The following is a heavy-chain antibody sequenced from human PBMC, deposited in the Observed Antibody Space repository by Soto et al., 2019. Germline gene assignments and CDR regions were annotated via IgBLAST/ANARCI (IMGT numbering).Heavy chain of an antibody. Sequence: SVKVSCKASGGSLSTNPISWVRQAPGQGLEWMGGTGSGTGPGNHAQKFQGRLTVTADKSTSTVYMELTNLSSEDTAVYYCARRDSGGFYRFFDSWGQGTLVTVSA. CDR3: ARRDSGGFYRFFDS. V-gene: IGHV1-69*06. D-gene: IGHD2-15*01. CDR1: GGSLSTNP. CDR2: TGSGTGPG. J-gene: IGHJ4*02.